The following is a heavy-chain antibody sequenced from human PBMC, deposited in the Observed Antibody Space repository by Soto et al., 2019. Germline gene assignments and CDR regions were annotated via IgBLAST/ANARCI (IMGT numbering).Heavy chain of an antibody. Sequence: GGSLRLSCAASGFTFDDYAMHWVRQAPGKGLEWVSGISWNSGSIGYADSVKGRFTISRDNAKNSLYLQMNSLRAEDTALYYCAKDISGATYYYYYGMDVWGQGTTVTVSS. D-gene: IGHD3-10*01. CDR2: ISWNSGSI. J-gene: IGHJ6*02. V-gene: IGHV3-9*01. CDR1: GFTFDDYA. CDR3: AKDISGATYYYYYGMDV.